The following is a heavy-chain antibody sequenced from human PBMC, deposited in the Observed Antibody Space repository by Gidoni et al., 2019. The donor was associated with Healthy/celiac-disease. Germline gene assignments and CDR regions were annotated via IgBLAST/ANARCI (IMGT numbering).Heavy chain of an antibody. D-gene: IGHD3-10*01. CDR3: ARAVDWGYGSGIPGY. CDR2: INPSGGST. Sequence: QVQLVQSGAEVKKPGASVTVSCKASGYTFTSYYMHWVRQAPGQGLEWMGIINPSGGSTSYAQKFQGRVTMTRDTSTSTVYMELSSLRSEDTAVYYCARAVDWGYGSGIPGYWGQGTLVTVSS. J-gene: IGHJ4*02. V-gene: IGHV1-46*01. CDR1: GYTFTSYY.